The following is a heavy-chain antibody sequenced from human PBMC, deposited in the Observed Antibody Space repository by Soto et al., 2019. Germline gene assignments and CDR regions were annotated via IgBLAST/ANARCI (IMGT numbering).Heavy chain of an antibody. CDR1: GYSFNRCY. D-gene: IGHD6-19*01. Sequence: ASMEVSWQELGYSFNRCYMHCVRQAPGQRLEWMGWINAGTGSTIYSQEFQGRVTITLDTSATTAYMELSSLRSEDTAMYYCARETYTSLDSWGQGILGNVS. CDR2: INAGTGST. CDR3: ARETYTSLDS. J-gene: IGHJ4*03. V-gene: IGHV1-3*01.